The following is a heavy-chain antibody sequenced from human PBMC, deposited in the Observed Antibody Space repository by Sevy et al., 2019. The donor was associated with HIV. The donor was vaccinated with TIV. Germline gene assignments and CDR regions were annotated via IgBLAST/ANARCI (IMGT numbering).Heavy chain of an antibody. D-gene: IGHD3-22*01. Sequence: ASVKVSCKVSGYTLSQLSMHWVRLAPGKGLEWMGSFDPEDDETIYAQKFQGRVTMTEDTSTDTAYMELSSLRSEDTVVYYCATTKYYYERSGDPFDYWGQGTLVTVSS. CDR2: FDPEDDET. CDR1: GYTLSQLS. CDR3: ATTKYYYERSGDPFDY. J-gene: IGHJ4*02. V-gene: IGHV1-24*01.